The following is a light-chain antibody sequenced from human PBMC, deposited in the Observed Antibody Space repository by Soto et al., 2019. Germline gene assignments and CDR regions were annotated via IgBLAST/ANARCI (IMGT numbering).Light chain of an antibody. J-gene: IGLJ2*01. CDR2: YDD. CDR1: RSNVGNNA. Sequence: QSVLTQPPSVSEAPRQRVTISCSGSRSNVGNNAVNWYQQLPGKAPKLLIYYDDLLPSGVSDRFSGSKSGTSASLAISGLQSEDEADYYCAVWDDNLNGPVFGGGTKLTV. CDR3: AVWDDNLNGPV. V-gene: IGLV1-36*01.